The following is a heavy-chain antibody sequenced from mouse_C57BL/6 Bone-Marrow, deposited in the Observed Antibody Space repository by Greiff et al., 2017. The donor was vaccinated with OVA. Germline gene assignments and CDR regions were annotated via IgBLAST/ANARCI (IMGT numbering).Heavy chain of an antibody. J-gene: IGHJ2*01. V-gene: IGHV1-81*01. CDR2: IYPRSGNT. Sequence: QVQLKESGAELARPGASVKLSCKASGYTFTSYGISWVKQRTGQGLEWIGEIYPRSGNTYYNEKFKGKATLTADKSSSTAYMELRSLTSEDSAVYFCARDHYYGSSEVDYWGQGTTLTVSS. D-gene: IGHD1-1*01. CDR3: ARDHYYGSSEVDY. CDR1: GYTFTSYG.